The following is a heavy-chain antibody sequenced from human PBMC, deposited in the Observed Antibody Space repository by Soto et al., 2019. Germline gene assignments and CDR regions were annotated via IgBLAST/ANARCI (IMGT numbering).Heavy chain of an antibody. D-gene: IGHD4-17*01. CDR2: IIPALGTT. V-gene: IGHV1-69*08. Sequence: QDQLVQSGAEVKKPGSSVKVSCKAFGGPFSSHTFSWVRQAPGQGLEWMGRIIPALGTTTHAQKFQSRVTITADDSETTVCMELNSNRTENTAVYYCARPDFGDYWYFVLWGRGTLVTVSS. CDR1: GGPFSSHT. J-gene: IGHJ2*01. CDR3: ARPDFGDYWYFVL.